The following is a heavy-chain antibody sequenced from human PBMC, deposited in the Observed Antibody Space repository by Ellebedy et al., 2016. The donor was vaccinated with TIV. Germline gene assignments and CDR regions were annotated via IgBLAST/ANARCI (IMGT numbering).Heavy chain of an antibody. J-gene: IGHJ6*03. D-gene: IGHD6-6*01. V-gene: IGHV4-39*01. CDR3: AGQRPPHFYSYMEV. CDR2: FYFGSTP. Sequence: SETLSLXCTVSGASVRSSTYNWAWIRQAPGKGLEWIGSFYFGSTPYYNSSLESRIAISVDTSKNQFSLRLTSVTAADTAVYYCAGQRPPHFYSYMEVWGEGTTVIVSS. CDR1: GASVRSSTYN.